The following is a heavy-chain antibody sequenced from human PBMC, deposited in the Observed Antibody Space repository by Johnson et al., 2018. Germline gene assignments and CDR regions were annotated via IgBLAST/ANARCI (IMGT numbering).Heavy chain of an antibody. CDR1: GFTFSTYW. V-gene: IGHV3-74*01. J-gene: IGHJ6*03. CDR3: ARDLELWFGEVSSAYDNYYMDV. Sequence: EVQLVESGGGLVQPGGSLRLSCAASGFTFSTYWMHWVRQAPGKGLVWVSRIKSDGRSTRYADSVKGRFTISRDNSKNTLYLQMNSLREWDTAVYYCARDLELWFGEVSSAYDNYYMDVWGKGTTVTVAS. D-gene: IGHD3-10*01. CDR2: IKSDGRST.